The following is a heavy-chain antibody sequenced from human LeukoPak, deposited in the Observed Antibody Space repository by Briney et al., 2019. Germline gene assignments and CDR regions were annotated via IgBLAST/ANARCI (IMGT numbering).Heavy chain of an antibody. Sequence: SLSLSCVASGLTFGSYSMNWVRQAPGKGLEGVASISSSSSCIYYAGSVKGRFTSSRDDGKNSLYLQMNSLRAEDTAVYYCASDYGDYSYYYGMDVWGEGTTVTVFS. CDR1: GLTFGSYS. J-gene: IGHJ6*04. CDR3: ASDYGDYSYYYGMDV. V-gene: IGHV3-21*01. D-gene: IGHD4-17*01. CDR2: ISSSSSCI.